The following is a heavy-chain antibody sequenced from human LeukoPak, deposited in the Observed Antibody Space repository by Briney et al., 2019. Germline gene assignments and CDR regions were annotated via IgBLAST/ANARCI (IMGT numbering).Heavy chain of an antibody. J-gene: IGHJ5*02. CDR2: IYTSGST. D-gene: IGHD3-22*01. CDR3: ARSLSPLYYDSSGRNWFDP. V-gene: IGHV4-61*02. Sequence: PSETLSLTCTVSGGSISSGSYYWSWIRQPAGKGLEWIGRIYTSGSTNYNPSLKSRVTISVDTSKNQFSLKLSSVTAADTAVYYCARSLSPLYYDSSGRNWFDPWGQGTLVTVSS. CDR1: GGSISSGSYY.